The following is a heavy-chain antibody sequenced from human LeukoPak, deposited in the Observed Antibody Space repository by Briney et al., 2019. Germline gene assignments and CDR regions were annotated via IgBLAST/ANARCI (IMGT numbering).Heavy chain of an antibody. CDR2: IHGSDDNT. Sequence: GGSLRLSCAASGFTFSSNAMTWVRQAPGKGLEWVSAIHGSDDNTHYADSVKGRFTISRDLSKNTLFLQMSSLRSEDTAVYYCALGKNFGFHYFDFWGQGALVTVSS. CDR1: GFTFSSNA. CDR3: ALGKNFGFHYFDF. V-gene: IGHV3-23*01. J-gene: IGHJ4*02. D-gene: IGHD3-3*01.